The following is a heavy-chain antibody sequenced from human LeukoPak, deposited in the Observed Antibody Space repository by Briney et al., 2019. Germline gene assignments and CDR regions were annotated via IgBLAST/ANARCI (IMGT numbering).Heavy chain of an antibody. D-gene: IGHD6-19*01. CDR1: GGSISSYY. Sequence: PSETLSLTCTVSGGSISSYYWSWIRQPPGKGLEWIGYIYYSGSNNYNPSLKSRVTISVDTSKNQFSLKLSSVTAADTAVYYCARVRSSGWIDYWGQGTLVTVSS. V-gene: IGHV4-59*01. J-gene: IGHJ4*02. CDR3: ARVRSSGWIDY. CDR2: IYYSGSN.